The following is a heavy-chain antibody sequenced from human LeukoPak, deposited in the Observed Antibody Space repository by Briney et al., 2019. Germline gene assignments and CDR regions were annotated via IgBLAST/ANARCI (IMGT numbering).Heavy chain of an antibody. Sequence: ASVTVSCKASGYTFTGYYMHWVRQAPGQGLEWMGWINPNSGGTNYAQKFQGRVTMTRDTSISTAYMELSRLRSDDTAVYYCARDVPLVGYCSSTSCYQNWFDPWGQGTLVTVSS. CDR2: INPNSGGT. D-gene: IGHD2-2*01. V-gene: IGHV1-2*02. CDR1: GYTFTGYY. CDR3: ARDVPLVGYCSSTSCYQNWFDP. J-gene: IGHJ5*02.